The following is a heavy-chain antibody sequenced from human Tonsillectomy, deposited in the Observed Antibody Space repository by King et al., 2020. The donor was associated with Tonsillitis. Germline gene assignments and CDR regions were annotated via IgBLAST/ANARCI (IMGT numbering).Heavy chain of an antibody. CDR3: ATPTGTYDYGRSPG. CDR2: ISYDGNNR. Sequence: VQLVESGGGVVQPGRSLRLSCAASGFTFSSYGMHWVRQAPGKGLEWVAVISYDGNNRYYADSVKGRFTISRDNSKNTLYLQMSSLRAEDTAVYYCATPTGTYDYGRSPGWGQGTMVTVSS. J-gene: IGHJ3*01. V-gene: IGHV3-30*03. D-gene: IGHD3-16*01. CDR1: GFTFSSYG.